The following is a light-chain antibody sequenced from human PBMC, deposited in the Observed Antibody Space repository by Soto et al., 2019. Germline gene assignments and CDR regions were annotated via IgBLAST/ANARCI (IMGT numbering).Light chain of an antibody. Sequence: QSALTQPPSASGSPGQSVTISCTGTSSDVGGYNYVSWYQHHPAKAPKLIIYEVSKRPSGVPDRFSGSKSGNTASLTVSGLQAEDEAEYYCSSYAGSNNLGVFGTGTQLTVL. CDR3: SSYAGSNNLGV. V-gene: IGLV2-8*01. J-gene: IGLJ1*01. CDR1: SSDVGGYNY. CDR2: EVS.